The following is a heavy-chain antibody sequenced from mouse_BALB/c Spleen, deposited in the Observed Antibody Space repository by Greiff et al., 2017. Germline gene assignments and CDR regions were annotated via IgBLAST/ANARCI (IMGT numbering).Heavy chain of an antibody. V-gene: IGHV14-4*02. CDR1: GFNIKDYY. D-gene: IGHD2-1*01. CDR3: NAIYLEGYFYY. J-gene: IGHJ2*01. Sequence: EVQLQQSGAELVRSGASVKLSCTASGFNIKDYYMHWVKQRPEQGLEWIGWIDPENGDTEYAPKFQGKATMTADTSSNTAYLQLSSLTSEDTAVYYCNAIYLEGYFYYWGQGTTLTVSS. CDR2: IDPENGDT.